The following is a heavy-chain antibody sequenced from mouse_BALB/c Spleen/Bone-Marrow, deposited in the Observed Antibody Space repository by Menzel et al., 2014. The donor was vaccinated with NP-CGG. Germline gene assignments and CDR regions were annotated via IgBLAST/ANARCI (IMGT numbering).Heavy chain of an antibody. Sequence: EVQRVESGGGLVQPGGSLKLSCAASGFDFSRYWMTWVRQAPGKGLEWIGEINPDSSTINYTPSLKDKFIISRDNAKNALYLQMSKVRSEDTALYYCARPGYYGYQDVWGAGTTVTVSS. CDR2: INPDSSTI. V-gene: IGHV4-1*02. CDR1: GFDFSRYW. J-gene: IGHJ1*01. CDR3: ARPGYYGYQDV. D-gene: IGHD1-2*01.